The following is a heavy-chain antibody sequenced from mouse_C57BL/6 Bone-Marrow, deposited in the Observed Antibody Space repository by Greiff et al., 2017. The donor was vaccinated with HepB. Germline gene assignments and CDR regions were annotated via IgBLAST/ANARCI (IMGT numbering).Heavy chain of an antibody. CDR3: ARDVNWAFAY. J-gene: IGHJ3*01. V-gene: IGHV1-82*01. D-gene: IGHD4-1*01. CDR1: GYAFSSSW. Sequence: VQVVESGPELVKPGASVKISCKASGYAFSSSWMNWVKQRPGKGLEWIGRIYPGDGDTNYNGKFKGKATLTADKSSSTAYMQLSSLTSEDSAVYFCARDVNWAFAYWGQGTLVTVSA. CDR2: IYPGDGDT.